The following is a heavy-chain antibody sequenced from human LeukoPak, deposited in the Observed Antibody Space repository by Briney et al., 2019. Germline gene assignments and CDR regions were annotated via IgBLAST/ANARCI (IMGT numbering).Heavy chain of an antibody. D-gene: IGHD1-26*01. Sequence: GASVKVSCKASGYTFTHYYIHWVRQAPGQGLEWMGMIVPSSGSTSYAQKFLGRVTMTRDTSTTTVYMELSSPRSEDTAVYYCARGIVGPRDFDYWGQGTLVTVSS. CDR2: IVPSSGST. CDR1: GYTFTHYY. J-gene: IGHJ4*02. CDR3: ARGIVGPRDFDY. V-gene: IGHV1-46*01.